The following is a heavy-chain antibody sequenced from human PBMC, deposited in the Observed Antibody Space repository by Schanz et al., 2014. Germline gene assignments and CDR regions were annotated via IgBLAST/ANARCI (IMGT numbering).Heavy chain of an antibody. Sequence: QVQLVQSGPEVKKPGASVRVSCQASGYTFVGYYIHWLRQAPGQGLEWMGWINPDSGDTNYVQNFQGRVTMTRDTSIPPAYMDLSRLTSDDTAVYYCARVYRWQHILGHFDSWGQGSLVTVSS. CDR3: ARVYRWQHILGHFDS. CDR1: GYTFVGYY. CDR2: INPDSGDT. D-gene: IGHD6-13*01. V-gene: IGHV1-2*02. J-gene: IGHJ4*02.